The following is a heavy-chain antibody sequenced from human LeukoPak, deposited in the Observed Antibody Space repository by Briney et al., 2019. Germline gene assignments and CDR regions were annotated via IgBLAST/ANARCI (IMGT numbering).Heavy chain of an antibody. J-gene: IGHJ5*02. CDR3: AKDGADMITFGGVTYPSSWFDP. V-gene: IGHV1-2*02. Sequence: ASVKVSCKASGYTFTGYYMHWVRQVPGQGLEWMGWINPNSGGTNYAQKFQGRVTMTRDTSISTAYMELSRLRSDDTAVYYCAKDGADMITFGGVTYPSSWFDPWGQGTLVTVSS. D-gene: IGHD3-16*01. CDR1: GYTFTGYY. CDR2: INPNSGGT.